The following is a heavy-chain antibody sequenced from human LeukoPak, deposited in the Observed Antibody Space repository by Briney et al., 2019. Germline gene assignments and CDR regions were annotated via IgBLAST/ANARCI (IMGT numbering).Heavy chain of an antibody. D-gene: IGHD5-12*01. J-gene: IGHJ4*02. CDR3: ARGNSGYDEY. Sequence: PGGSLRLSCAASGFTFSSYAMHWVRQAPGKGLEWVAVISDDGSKKYYADSVKGRFTISRDDSKNMLYLQMNSLRAEDTAVYYCARGNSGYDEYWGQGTLVIVSS. CDR2: ISDDGSKK. V-gene: IGHV3-30*04. CDR1: GFTFSSYA.